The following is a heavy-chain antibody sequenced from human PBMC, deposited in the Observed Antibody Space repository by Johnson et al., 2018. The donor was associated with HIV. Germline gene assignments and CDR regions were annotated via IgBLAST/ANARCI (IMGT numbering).Heavy chain of an antibody. J-gene: IGHJ3*02. CDR2: ISSDGTNK. D-gene: IGHD6-19*01. Sequence: QVQLVESRGGVVQPGRSLRLSCAASGFTFSSYTIHWVRQAPGKGLEWVALISSDGTNKYYADSVKDRFTISRDNSKNTLYLQMNSLRAEDTAGYYCARGIAVSNWVDIWGQGTMVTVSS. V-gene: IGHV3-30*14. CDR1: GFTFSSYT. CDR3: ARGIAVSNWVDI.